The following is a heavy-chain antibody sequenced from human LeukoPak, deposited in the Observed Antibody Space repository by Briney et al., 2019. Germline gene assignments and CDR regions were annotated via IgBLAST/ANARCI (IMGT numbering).Heavy chain of an antibody. Sequence: ASVKISCTASGGTFSSYAISWVRQAPGQGLEWMGGIIPIFGTANYAQKFQGRVTITADESTSTAYMELSSLRSEDTAVYYCARHSYSNYARYWGQGTLVTVSS. V-gene: IGHV1-69*13. CDR3: ARHSYSNYARY. D-gene: IGHD4-11*01. J-gene: IGHJ4*02. CDR2: IIPIFGTA. CDR1: GGTFSSYA.